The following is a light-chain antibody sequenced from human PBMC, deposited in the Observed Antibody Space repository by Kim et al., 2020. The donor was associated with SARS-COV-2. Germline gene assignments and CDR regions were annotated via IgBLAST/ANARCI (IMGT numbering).Light chain of an antibody. V-gene: IGKV3-20*01. CDR1: QSISSEF. Sequence: PGERATLSCRASQSISSEFLARYQPISGQPPRLLIFGASNRAAGIPDRFSGGGSGTDFTLTITRLEPADSAIYYCQQYTTSPPAYTFGQGTKLEI. CDR2: GAS. CDR3: QQYTTSPPAYT. J-gene: IGKJ2*01.